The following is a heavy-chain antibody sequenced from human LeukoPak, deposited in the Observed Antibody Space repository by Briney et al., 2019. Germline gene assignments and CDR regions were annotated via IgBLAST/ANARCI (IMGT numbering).Heavy chain of an antibody. V-gene: IGHV1-58*02. CDR1: GLIFTNSA. CDR3: AAEDDYVWKSYRSLDI. J-gene: IGHJ3*02. D-gene: IGHD3-16*02. Sequence: SVTVSCKASGLIFTNSAMQWVRQARGQRLEWIGWIVLGSGDTNYAQKFQGRVTITRDMSTSTVYMEVGSLRSEDTAVYYCAAEDDYVWKSYRSLDIWGQGTMVTVSS. CDR2: IVLGSGDT.